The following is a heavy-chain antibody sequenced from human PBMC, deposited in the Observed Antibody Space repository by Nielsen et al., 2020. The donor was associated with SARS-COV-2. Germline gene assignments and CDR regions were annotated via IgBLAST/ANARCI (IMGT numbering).Heavy chain of an antibody. CDR1: GGSISSGGYY. V-gene: IGHV4-31*03. Sequence: SETLSLTCTVSGGSISSGGYYWSWIRQHPGKGLEWIGYIYYSGSTYYNPSLKSRVTISVDTSKNQFSLKLSSVTAADTVVYYCARDRYCSGGSCTNRVMGYYGMDVWGQGTTVTVSS. CDR2: IYYSGST. D-gene: IGHD2-15*01. CDR3: ARDRYCSGGSCTNRVMGYYGMDV. J-gene: IGHJ6*02.